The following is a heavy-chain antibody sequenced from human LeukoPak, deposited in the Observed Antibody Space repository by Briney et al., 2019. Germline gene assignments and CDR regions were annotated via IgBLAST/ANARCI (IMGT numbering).Heavy chain of an antibody. CDR2: ISSSSRYI. V-gene: IGHV3-21*01. D-gene: IGHD2-2*01. Sequence: PVGSLRLSCAASGVTFSSYSMNWGRQAPGNGLEWGSSISSSSRYIYYTDSVKGRFTISRDKAKNSLYLQLSSLRAEDTAVYYCARASLGYCSRTSCATDYYMDVWGKGTTVTVSS. CDR3: ARASLGYCSRTSCATDYYMDV. CDR1: GVTFSSYS. J-gene: IGHJ6*03.